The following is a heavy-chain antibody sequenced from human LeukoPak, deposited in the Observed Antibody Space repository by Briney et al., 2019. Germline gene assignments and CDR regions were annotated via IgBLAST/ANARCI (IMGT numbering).Heavy chain of an antibody. D-gene: IGHD3-16*01. J-gene: IGHJ4*02. Sequence: SETLSLTCTVSGGSISSGTRYYNWIRQHPGKGLEWIGYIYYTGITSYNPSLKSRVTMSVDMSMNQVSLKVTSLTAADTAVYYCAASSGVTLGRFWGQGALVTVSS. V-gene: IGHV4-31*03. CDR2: IYYTGIT. CDR1: GGSISSGTRY. CDR3: AASSGVTLGRF.